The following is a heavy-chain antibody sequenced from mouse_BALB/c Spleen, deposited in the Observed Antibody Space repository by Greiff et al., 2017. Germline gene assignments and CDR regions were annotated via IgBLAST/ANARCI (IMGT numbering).Heavy chain of an antibody. D-gene: IGHD2-4*01. J-gene: IGHJ3*01. Sequence: VQRVESGPGLVQPSQSLSITWTVSGFSLTSYGVHWVRQSPGKGLEWLGVIWSGGSTDYNAAFISRLSISKDNSKSQVFFKMNSLQADDTAIYYCARSSMIKGAWFAYWGQGTLVTVSA. CDR3: ARSSMIKGAWFAY. V-gene: IGHV2-4-1*01. CDR1: GFSLTSYG. CDR2: IWSGGST.